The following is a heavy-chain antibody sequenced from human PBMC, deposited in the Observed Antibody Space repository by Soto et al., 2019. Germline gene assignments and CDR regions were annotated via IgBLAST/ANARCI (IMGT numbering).Heavy chain of an antibody. J-gene: IGHJ6*02. V-gene: IGHV4-30-4*08. CDR2: IHYSGSI. CDR3: AREDDGGDRDYYGLDV. D-gene: IGHD2-21*02. Sequence: PSETLSPTCTVSGGSISYDSYHWTWIRQSPGQGLEWIGYIHYSGSIIYNPSFKSRVTISVDTSKNQFSLQLSSVTAADTAVYFCAREDDGGDRDYYGLDVWGQGTTVTSP. CDR1: GGSISYDSYH.